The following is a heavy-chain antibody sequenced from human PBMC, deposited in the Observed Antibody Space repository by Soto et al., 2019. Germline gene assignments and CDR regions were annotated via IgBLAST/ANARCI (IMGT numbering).Heavy chain of an antibody. Sequence: SETLSLTCTVSGGSISSYYWSWIRQPPGKGLEWIGYIYYSGSTNYNPSLKSRVTISVDTSKNQFSLKLSSVTAADTAVYYCARRIVGATSGGYFDYWGQGTLVTVSS. D-gene: IGHD1-26*01. CDR3: ARRIVGATSGGYFDY. V-gene: IGHV4-59*01. CDR1: GGSISSYY. CDR2: IYYSGST. J-gene: IGHJ4*02.